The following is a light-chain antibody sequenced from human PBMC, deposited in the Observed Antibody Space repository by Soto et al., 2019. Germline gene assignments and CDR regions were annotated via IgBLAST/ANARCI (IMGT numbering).Light chain of an antibody. Sequence: AIQMTQSPSSLSASVGDRVTITCRASQDIKNDLGWYQQKPGTAPKPLIYAASSLQSGVPSRFGGSGSGTDFTLTISSLQPEDFATYYCLQDYNYPWTFGQGTKVDIK. J-gene: IGKJ1*01. V-gene: IGKV1-6*01. CDR2: AAS. CDR3: LQDYNYPWT. CDR1: QDIKND.